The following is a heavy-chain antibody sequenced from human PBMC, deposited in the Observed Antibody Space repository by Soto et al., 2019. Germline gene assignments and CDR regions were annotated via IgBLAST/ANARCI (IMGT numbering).Heavy chain of an antibody. CDR1: GGSSGSGGGS. D-gene: IGHD3-10*01. V-gene: IGHV4-30-2*01. J-gene: IGHJ4*02. CDR3: ARENNVLPGGYFDY. Sequence: SETLCLSYAVAGGSSGSGGGSWSWIRQPPGKGLEWIGYIYHSGSTYYNPSLKSRVTISVDRSKNQFSLKLSSVTAADTAVYYCARENNVLPGGYFDYWGQGTLVTVSS. CDR2: IYHSGST.